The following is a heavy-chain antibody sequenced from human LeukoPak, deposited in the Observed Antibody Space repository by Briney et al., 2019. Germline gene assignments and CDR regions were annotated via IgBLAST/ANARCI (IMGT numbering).Heavy chain of an antibody. Sequence: ASVKVSCKASGYTFTSYYMHWVRQAPGQGLEWMGIINPSGGSTSYAQKFQGRVTTTRDTSTSTVYMELSSLRSEDTAVYYCAREEGGMATSSDAFDIWGQGTMVTVSS. CDR1: GYTFTSYY. V-gene: IGHV1-46*01. J-gene: IGHJ3*02. D-gene: IGHD5-24*01. CDR3: AREEGGMATSSDAFDI. CDR2: INPSGGST.